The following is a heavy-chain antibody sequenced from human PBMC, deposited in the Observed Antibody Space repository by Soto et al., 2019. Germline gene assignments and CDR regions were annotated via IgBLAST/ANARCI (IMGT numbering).Heavy chain of an antibody. Sequence: PGGSLRLSCAASGFTFSSYAMHWVRQAPGKGLEWVAVISYDGSNKYYADSVKGRFTISRDNSKNTLYLQMNSLRAEDTAVYYCARDSARIAGSSSWYDRTNYYYYGMEVWGQGTTVTVSS. V-gene: IGHV3-30-3*01. CDR2: ISYDGSNK. CDR1: GFTFSSYA. CDR3: ARDSARIAGSSSWYDRTNYYYYGMEV. J-gene: IGHJ6*02. D-gene: IGHD6-13*01.